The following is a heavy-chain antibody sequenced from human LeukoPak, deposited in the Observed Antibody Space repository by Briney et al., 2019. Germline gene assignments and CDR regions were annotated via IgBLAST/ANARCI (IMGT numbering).Heavy chain of an antibody. Sequence: SETLSLTCTVSGGSISSYYWSWIRQPPGKGLEWIGYIHYSGSTNYNPSLKSRVTMSVDTSKNQFSLKLSSVTAADTAVYYCARTSKTGTLYFDYWGQGPLVTASS. J-gene: IGHJ4*02. CDR1: GGSISSYY. CDR3: ARTSKTGTLYFDY. CDR2: IHYSGST. D-gene: IGHD1-7*01. V-gene: IGHV4-59*01.